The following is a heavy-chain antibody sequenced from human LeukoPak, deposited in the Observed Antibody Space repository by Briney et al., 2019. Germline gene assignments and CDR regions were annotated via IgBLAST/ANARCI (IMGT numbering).Heavy chain of an antibody. J-gene: IGHJ4*02. Sequence: ASVKVSCKASGYTFTGYYMHWVRQAPGQGLEWMGWINPNSGGTNYAQKFQGWVTMTRDTSISTAYMELSRLRSDDTAVYYCARDRGRYALYYFDYWGQGTLVTVSS. CDR2: INPNSGGT. V-gene: IGHV1-2*04. CDR1: GYTFTGYY. CDR3: ARDRGRYALYYFDY. D-gene: IGHD1-26*01.